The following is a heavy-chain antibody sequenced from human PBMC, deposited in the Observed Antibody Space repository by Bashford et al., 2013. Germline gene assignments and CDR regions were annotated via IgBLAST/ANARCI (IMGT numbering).Heavy chain of an antibody. CDR3: ARDLVAGGSRILYAFDI. D-gene: IGHD2-15*01. CDR1: GLTFRSSA. J-gene: IGHJ3*02. CDR2: IVVGSETI. V-gene: IGHV1-58*01. Sequence: SVKVSCKASGLTFRSSAVHWVRQARGQRPEWIAWIVVGSETIKYAQMFRDRVTISWDMSTSTAYMELGSLTSEDTAVYYCARDLVAGGSRILYAFDIWGQGTMVTVSS.